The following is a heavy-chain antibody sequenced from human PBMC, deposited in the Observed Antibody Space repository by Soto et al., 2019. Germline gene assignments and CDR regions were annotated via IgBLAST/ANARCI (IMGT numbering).Heavy chain of an antibody. V-gene: IGHV5-51*01. D-gene: IGHD4-4*01. CDR2: IYPGDSDT. Sequence: GESLKISCKGSGYSFTSYWIGWVRQMPGKGLEWMWIIYPGDSDTRYSPSFQGQFTIAADKSISTAYLQWSSLKASDTAMYYCARREPYSNYDGYYYYGMDVWGQGTTVTVSS. CDR3: ARREPYSNYDGYYYYGMDV. J-gene: IGHJ6*02. CDR1: GYSFTSYW.